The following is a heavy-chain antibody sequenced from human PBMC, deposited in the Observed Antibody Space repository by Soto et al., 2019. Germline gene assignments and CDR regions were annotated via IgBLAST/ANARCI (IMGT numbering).Heavy chain of an antibody. CDR1: GGAFSSYA. J-gene: IGHJ5*02. Sequence: GGSVQVSCKASGGAFSSYAISLVRQAPGQGLEWMGEMIPIFGTANYAQKFQGRVTIAADESTSTAYMELSRLRSEDTAVYYCARGSGTGLVVGPKCWFDPWGQGTMVTVSS. CDR3: ARGSGTGLVVGPKCWFDP. V-gene: IGHV1-69*13. CDR2: MIPIFGTA. D-gene: IGHD1-26*01.